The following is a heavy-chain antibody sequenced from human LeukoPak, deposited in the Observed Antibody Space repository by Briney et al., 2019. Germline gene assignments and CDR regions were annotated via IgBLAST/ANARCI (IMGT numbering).Heavy chain of an antibody. CDR1: GYTFTGYY. D-gene: IGHD5-18*01. CDR3: ARGPFRNVDTAMVASRFNP. Sequence: ASVKVPCKASGYTFTGYYIHWVRLAPGQGLEWMGLINPDSGGTNYLQKFQGRVTMTRDTSISIAYMELSRLRSDDTAVYFCARGPFRNVDTAMVASRFNPWGQGTLVTVSS. CDR2: INPDSGGT. V-gene: IGHV1-2*02. J-gene: IGHJ5*02.